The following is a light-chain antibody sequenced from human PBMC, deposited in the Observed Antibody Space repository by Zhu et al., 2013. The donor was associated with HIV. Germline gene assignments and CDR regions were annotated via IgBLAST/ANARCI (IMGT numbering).Light chain of an antibody. V-gene: IGKV3-20*01. Sequence: DIVLTQSPGTLSLSPGDTATLSCRASQSVSSSFLAWYQQKPGQPPRLLMYETSTRAAGIPARFSGSGSGTDFTLTISRLEAEDFAVYYCQHYGSSRTFGQG. CDR2: ETS. J-gene: IGKJ1*01. CDR1: QSVSSSF. CDR3: QHYGSSRT.